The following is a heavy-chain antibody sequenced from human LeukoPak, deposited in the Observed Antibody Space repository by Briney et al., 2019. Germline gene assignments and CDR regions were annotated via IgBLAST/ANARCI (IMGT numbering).Heavy chain of an antibody. V-gene: IGHV4-34*01. CDR2: INHSGST. D-gene: IGHD3-10*01. CDR3: ARAMVRGVPLDAFDI. J-gene: IGHJ3*02. CDR1: GGSFSGYY. Sequence: SETLSLTCAVYGGSFSGYYWSWIRQPPGKGLEWIGEINHSGSTNYNPSLKSRVTISVDTSKNQFSLKLSSVTAADTAVYYCARAMVRGVPLDAFDIWGQGTMVTVSS.